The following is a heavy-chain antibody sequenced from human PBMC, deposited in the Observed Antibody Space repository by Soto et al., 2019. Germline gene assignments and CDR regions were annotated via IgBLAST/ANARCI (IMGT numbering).Heavy chain of an antibody. CDR1: GGSISSYY. Sequence: SETLSLTCTVSGGSISSYYWSWIRQPPGKGLEWIGYIYYSGSTNYNPSLKSRVTISVDTSKNQFSLKLTSVTAADTAVYYCARTSYYDGSGYYSLDVWGQGTTVTVSS. V-gene: IGHV4-59*12. D-gene: IGHD3-22*01. J-gene: IGHJ6*02. CDR2: IYYSGST. CDR3: ARTSYYDGSGYYSLDV.